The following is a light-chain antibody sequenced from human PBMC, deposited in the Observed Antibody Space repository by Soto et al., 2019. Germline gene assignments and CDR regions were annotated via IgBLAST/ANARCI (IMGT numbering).Light chain of an antibody. V-gene: IGKV1-5*03. J-gene: IGKJ1*01. Sequence: DIQMTQSPSTLSGSVGDRVTITCRASQTISSWLAWYQQKPGKAPKLLIYKASTLKSGVPSRFSGSGSGTEFTLTISSLQADDFATYYCKQYNRYSWTFGQGTKVDIK. CDR3: KQYNRYSWT. CDR1: QTISSW. CDR2: KAS.